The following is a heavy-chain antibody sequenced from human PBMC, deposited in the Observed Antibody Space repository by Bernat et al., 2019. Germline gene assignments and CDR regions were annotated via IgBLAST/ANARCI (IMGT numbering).Heavy chain of an antibody. CDR2: IYWDDDK. V-gene: IGHV2-5*02. D-gene: IGHD3-16*02. J-gene: IGHJ4*02. Sequence: QITLKESGPTLVKPTQTLTLTCTFSGFSLRTSGVGVGWIRQPPGKALEWLALIYWDDDKRYSPSLKSRLTITKDTSKNQVVLTMTNMDPVDTATYYCAHSMGMITFGGVIVDFDYWGQGTLVTVSS. CDR1: GFSLRTSGVG. CDR3: AHSMGMITFGGVIVDFDY.